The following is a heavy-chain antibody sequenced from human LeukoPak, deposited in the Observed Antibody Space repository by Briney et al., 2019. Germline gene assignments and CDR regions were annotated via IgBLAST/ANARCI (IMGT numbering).Heavy chain of an antibody. D-gene: IGHD3-22*01. J-gene: IGHJ4*02. CDR2: PYSGGST. CDR3: AKAGNYDSSGPESDY. CDR1: GFTVSSNH. V-gene: IGHV3-66*01. Sequence: GGSLRLSCAASGFTVSSNHMNWVRQAPGKGLEWVSIPYSGGSTYYAESVRGRFTISRDNSKNTLYLQMNGLRAEDTAVYYCAKAGNYDSSGPESDYWGQGTLVTVSS.